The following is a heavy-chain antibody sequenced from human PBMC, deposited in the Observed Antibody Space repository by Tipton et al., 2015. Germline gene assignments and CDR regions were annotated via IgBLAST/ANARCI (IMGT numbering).Heavy chain of an antibody. Sequence: TLSLTCTVSGGSISDYYWSWIRQHPGKGLEWIGYIYYSGSTYYNPSLRSRVTISVDTSKNQFSLKLSSVTAADTAVYYCARATTTVTNLDYWGQGTLVTVSS. CDR2: IYYSGST. V-gene: IGHV4-31*03. D-gene: IGHD4-17*01. CDR3: ARATTTVTNLDY. J-gene: IGHJ4*02. CDR1: GGSISDYY.